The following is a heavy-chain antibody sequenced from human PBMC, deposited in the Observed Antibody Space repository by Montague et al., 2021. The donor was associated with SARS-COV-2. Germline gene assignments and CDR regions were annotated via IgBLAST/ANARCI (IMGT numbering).Heavy chain of an antibody. D-gene: IGHD6-19*01. CDR1: GFTFSSYS. V-gene: IGHV3-30*18. Sequence: SLRLSCAASGFTFSSYSMNWVRQAPGKGVEWVAVISYDGSNKNYADSVKGRFTIFRDKYKNTLYLQMNSLGAEDTAVYYCAKDLREGYSSGWHYYYGMDVWGQGTTVTVSS. CDR3: AKDLREGYSSGWHYYYGMDV. CDR2: ISYDGSNK. J-gene: IGHJ6*02.